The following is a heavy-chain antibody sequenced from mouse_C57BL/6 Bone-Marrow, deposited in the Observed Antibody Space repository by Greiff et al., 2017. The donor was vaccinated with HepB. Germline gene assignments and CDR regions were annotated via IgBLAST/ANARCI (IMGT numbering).Heavy chain of an antibody. CDR3: ARSFYDGYYY. J-gene: IGHJ2*01. V-gene: IGHV1-82*01. Sequence: VQLKESGPELVKPGASVKISCKASGYAFSSSWMNWVKQRPGKGLEWIGRIYPGDGDTNYNGKFKGKATLTADKSSSTAYMQLSSLTSEDSAVYFCARSFYDGYYYWGQGTTLTVSS. D-gene: IGHD2-3*01. CDR2: IYPGDGDT. CDR1: GYAFSSSW.